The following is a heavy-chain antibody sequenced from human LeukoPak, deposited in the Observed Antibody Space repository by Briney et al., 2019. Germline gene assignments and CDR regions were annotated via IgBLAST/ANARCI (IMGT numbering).Heavy chain of an antibody. CDR3: AREIYDYVWGSYHDY. CDR2: IYYSGST. J-gene: IGHJ4*02. V-gene: IGHV4-39*07. CDR1: GDSISSYY. Sequence: SETLTLTCTVSGDSISSYYWGWIRQPPGKGLEWIGSIYYSGSTYYNPSLKSQVTISVDTSKNQFSLKLSSVTAADTAVYYCAREIYDYVWGSYHDYWGQGTLVTVSS. D-gene: IGHD3-16*01.